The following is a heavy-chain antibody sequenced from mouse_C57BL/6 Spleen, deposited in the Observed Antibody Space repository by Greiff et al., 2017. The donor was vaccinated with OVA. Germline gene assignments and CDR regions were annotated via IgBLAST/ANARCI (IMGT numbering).Heavy chain of an antibody. Sequence: VQLKESGPGLVKPSQSLSLTCSVPGYSITSGYYWNWIRQFPGNKLEWMGYISYDGSNNYNPSLKNRISITRDTSKNQFFLKLNSVTTEDTATYYCARDRGNFWFAYWGQGTLVTVSA. CDR2: ISYDGSN. CDR1: GYSITSGYY. CDR3: ARDRGNFWFAY. V-gene: IGHV3-6*01. J-gene: IGHJ3*01. D-gene: IGHD2-1*01.